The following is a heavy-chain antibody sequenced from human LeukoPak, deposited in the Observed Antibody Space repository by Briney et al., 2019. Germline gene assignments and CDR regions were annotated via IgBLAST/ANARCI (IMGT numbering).Heavy chain of an antibody. D-gene: IGHD1-26*01. CDR2: ISYDGSNK. V-gene: IGHV3-30*18. Sequence: GGSLRLSCAASGFTFSSYGMHWVRQAQGKGRGWVAVISYDGSNKLYAESVEGRFTITRDNPKNTLYLQVNSLRAEDTAVYYCAKGLIVGTDSGALDNWGQGTLVTVSS. CDR1: GFTFSSYG. CDR3: AKGLIVGTDSGALDN. J-gene: IGHJ4*02.